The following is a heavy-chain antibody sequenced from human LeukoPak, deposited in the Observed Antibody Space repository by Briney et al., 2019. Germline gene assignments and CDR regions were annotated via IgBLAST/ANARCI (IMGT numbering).Heavy chain of an antibody. J-gene: IGHJ4*02. CDR3: AKDTGDYVCFDY. CDR1: GFXFSSYA. D-gene: IGHD4-17*01. CDR2: ISGSGGNT. Sequence: GGSLRLSCAASGFXFSSYAMSWVRQAPGKGLEWVSAISGSGGNTFYADSVKGRFTISRDNSKNTLYLQMNSLRAEDTAVYYCAKDTGDYVCFDYWGQGTLVTVSS. V-gene: IGHV3-23*01.